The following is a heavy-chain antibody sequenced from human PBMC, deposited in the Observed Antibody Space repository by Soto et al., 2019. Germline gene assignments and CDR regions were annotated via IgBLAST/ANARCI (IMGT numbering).Heavy chain of an antibody. CDR3: ARRKERSGPNYFDY. CDR1: GYTFTTYD. CDR2: MNPYTGKA. J-gene: IGHJ4*02. D-gene: IGHD6-25*01. V-gene: IGHV1-8*01. Sequence: GASVKVSCKASGYTFTTYDINWVRQAPGQGLEWMGWMNPYTGKAGYAQKFQGRVTMTRDNSISTAYMELSSLRSEDTAVYYCARRKERSGPNYFDYWGLGTLVTV.